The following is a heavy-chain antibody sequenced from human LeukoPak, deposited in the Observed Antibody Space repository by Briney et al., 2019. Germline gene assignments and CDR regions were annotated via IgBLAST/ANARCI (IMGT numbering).Heavy chain of an antibody. J-gene: IGHJ5*02. CDR1: GGSISSYY. CDR2: IYYSGST. CDR3: ARHDAQYSSSWYLDWFDP. V-gene: IGHV4-59*08. D-gene: IGHD6-13*01. Sequence: SGTLSLTCTVSGGSISSYYWGWIRQPPGKGLEWIGYIYYSGSTNYNPSLKSRVTISVDTSKNQFSLKLSSVTAADTAVYYCARHDAQYSSSWYLDWFDPWGQGTLVTVSS.